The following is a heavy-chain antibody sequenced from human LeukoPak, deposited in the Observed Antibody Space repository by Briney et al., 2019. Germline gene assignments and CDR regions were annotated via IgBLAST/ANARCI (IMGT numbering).Heavy chain of an antibody. CDR3: ARSQNFWSGSIEGPYYFDH. V-gene: IGHV1-46*01. CDR2: INPSGGST. D-gene: IGHD3-3*01. Sequence: GASVKVSCKASGYTFTSYYMHWVRQAPGQGLEWMGIINPSGGSTSYAQKFQGRVTMTRDTSTSTVYMELSSLRSEDTAVYYCARSQNFWSGSIEGPYYFDHWGQGTLVTVSS. J-gene: IGHJ4*02. CDR1: GYTFTSYY.